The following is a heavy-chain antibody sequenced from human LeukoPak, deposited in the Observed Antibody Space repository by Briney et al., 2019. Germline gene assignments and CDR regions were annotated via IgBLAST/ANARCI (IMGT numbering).Heavy chain of an antibody. V-gene: IGHV3-23*01. J-gene: IGHJ4*02. CDR3: AKDSDFWSGYFRY. CDR1: GFTFSSYA. D-gene: IGHD3-3*01. CDR2: ISGSGGST. Sequence: GGSLRLSCAASGFTFSSYATSWVRQAPGKGLEWVSAISGSGGSTYYADSVKGRFTISRDNSKNTLYLQMNSLRAEDTAVYYCAKDSDFWSGYFRYWGQGTLVTVSS.